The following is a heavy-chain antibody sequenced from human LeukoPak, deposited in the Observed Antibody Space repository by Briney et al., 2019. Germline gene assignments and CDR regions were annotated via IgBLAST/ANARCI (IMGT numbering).Heavy chain of an antibody. CDR3: AREGYCSGGSCQDAFDI. CDR1: GLTFSNYA. Sequence: GGSLRLSCAASGLTFSNYAMNWVRQASGKGLEWVSGITDSGRKTYYADSVKGRFSISRDNSKNTLYLQMNSLRAEDTAVYYCAREGYCSGGSCQDAFDIWGQGTMVTVSS. V-gene: IGHV3-23*01. D-gene: IGHD2-15*01. J-gene: IGHJ3*02. CDR2: ITDSGRKT.